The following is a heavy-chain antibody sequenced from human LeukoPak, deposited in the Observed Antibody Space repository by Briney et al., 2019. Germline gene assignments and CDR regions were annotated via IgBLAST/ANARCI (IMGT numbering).Heavy chain of an antibody. CDR1: GGSXSGYY. CDR2: INHSGST. CDR3: ARGAKADY. V-gene: IGHV4-34*01. Sequence: XXXSLTXXXYGGSXSGYYWSWIRQPPGKGLEWIGEINHSGSTNYNPSLKSRVTISVDTSKNQFSLKLSSVTAADTAVYYCARGAKADYWGQGTLVTVSS. J-gene: IGHJ4*02.